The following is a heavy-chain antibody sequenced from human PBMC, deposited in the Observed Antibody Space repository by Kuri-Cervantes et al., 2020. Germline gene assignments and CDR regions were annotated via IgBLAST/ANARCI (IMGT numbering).Heavy chain of an antibody. V-gene: IGHV1-8*01. J-gene: IGHJ6*02. Sequence: ASVKVSCKASGYTFTSYDINWVRQATEQGLEWMGWMNPNSGNTGYAQKFQGRVTMTRNTSISTAYMELSRLRSDDTAVYYCARAPAGYCSGGSCYQPPNGMDVWGQGTTVTVSS. CDR1: GYTFTSYD. D-gene: IGHD2-15*01. CDR3: ARAPAGYCSGGSCYQPPNGMDV. CDR2: MNPNSGNT.